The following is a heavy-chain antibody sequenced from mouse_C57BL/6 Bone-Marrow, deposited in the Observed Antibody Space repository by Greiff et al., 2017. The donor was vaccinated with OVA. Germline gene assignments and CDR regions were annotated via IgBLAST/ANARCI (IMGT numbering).Heavy chain of an antibody. CDR2: INPNYGTT. CDR3: AIYYYGSSYYYAMDY. J-gene: IGHJ4*01. V-gene: IGHV1-39*01. Sequence: EVKLQESGPELVKPGASVKISCKASGYSFTDYNMNWVKQSNGKSLEWIGVINPNYGTTSYNQKFKGKATLTVDQSSSTAYMQLNSLTSEDSAVYYCAIYYYGSSYYYAMDYWGQGTSVTVSS. D-gene: IGHD1-1*01. CDR1: GYSFTDYN.